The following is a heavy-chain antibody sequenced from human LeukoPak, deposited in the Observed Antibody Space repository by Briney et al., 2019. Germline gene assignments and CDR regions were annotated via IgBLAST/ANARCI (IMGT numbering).Heavy chain of an antibody. CDR2: ISSSSSYI. CDR3: AGGSCSNVVYYMDV. V-gene: IGHV3-21*01. CDR1: GFTFSSYS. Sequence: GGSLRLSCAASGFTFSSYSMNWVRQAPGKGLEWVSSISSSSSYIYYADSVKGRFTISRDNAKNPLYLQMNSLRADDTAVYYCAGGSCSNVVYYMDVWGKGTTVTVSS. J-gene: IGHJ6*03. D-gene: IGHD2-8*02.